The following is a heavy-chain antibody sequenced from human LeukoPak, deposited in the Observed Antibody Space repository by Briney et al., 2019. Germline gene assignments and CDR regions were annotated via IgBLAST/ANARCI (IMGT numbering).Heavy chain of an antibody. CDR3: AKVSWSGNYIGYFDY. CDR2: ISPSGGIT. Sequence: PGGSLRLSCAASGFTFRSHGMNWVRQAPGKGLEWVSGISPSGGITYYTDSVRGRFTISRDNSKNTLYLQMNSLRAEDTAVYYYAKVSWSGNYIGYFDYWGQGTLVTVSS. D-gene: IGHD3-3*01. J-gene: IGHJ4*02. V-gene: IGHV3-23*01. CDR1: GFTFRSHG.